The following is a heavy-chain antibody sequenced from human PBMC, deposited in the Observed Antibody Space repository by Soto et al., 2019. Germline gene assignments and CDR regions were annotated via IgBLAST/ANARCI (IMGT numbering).Heavy chain of an antibody. CDR1: GFTFSSYS. CDR2: ISTTSSSI. CDR3: ARKGVAFDY. V-gene: IGHV3-48*02. J-gene: IGHJ4*02. Sequence: GSLRLSCAASGFTFSSYSMNWVRQAPGKGLEWISYISTTSSSIYYADSVKGRFTISRDNAKNSLFLQMNSLRDEDTAVYYCARKGVAFDYWGQGALVTVSS. D-gene: IGHD3-3*01.